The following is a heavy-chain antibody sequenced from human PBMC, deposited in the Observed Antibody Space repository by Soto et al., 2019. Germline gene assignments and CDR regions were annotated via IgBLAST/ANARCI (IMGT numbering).Heavy chain of an antibody. Sequence: GGSLRLSCAASGFTFSSYGMHWVRQAPGKGLEWVAVIWYDGSNKYYADSVKGRFTISRDNSKNTLYLQMNSLRAEDTAVYYCASHYDMWSGYLSPVDYWGQGTLVTVSS. J-gene: IGHJ4*02. V-gene: IGHV3-33*01. CDR3: ASHYDMWSGYLSPVDY. CDR2: IWYDGSNK. CDR1: GFTFSSYG. D-gene: IGHD3-3*01.